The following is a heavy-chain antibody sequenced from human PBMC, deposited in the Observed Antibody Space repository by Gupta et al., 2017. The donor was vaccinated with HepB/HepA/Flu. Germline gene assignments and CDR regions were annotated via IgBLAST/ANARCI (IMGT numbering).Heavy chain of an antibody. J-gene: IGHJ4*02. CDR1: GYTFTSYP. CDR3: ARGGGADFVD. CDR2: VSAYSGNT. D-gene: IGHD2-21*01. Sequence: QVHLVQSGAEVKQPGASVKVSCKTSGYTFTSYPVAWVRQAPGQGLEWMGWVSAYSGNTKFAQKFQDRLIMTADTSSNTAYMELRNLTSDDAAVYYCARGGGADFVDGGQGTLVTVSS. V-gene: IGHV1-18*01.